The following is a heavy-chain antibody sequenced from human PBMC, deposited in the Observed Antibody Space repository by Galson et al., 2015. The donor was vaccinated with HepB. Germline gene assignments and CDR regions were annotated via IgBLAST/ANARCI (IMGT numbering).Heavy chain of an antibody. V-gene: IGHV3-21*01. D-gene: IGHD6-13*01. CDR1: GFTFSSYS. CDR2: ISSSSSYI. J-gene: IGHJ4*02. Sequence: SLRLSCPASGFTFSSYSMDRVRPAPGKGLEWVSSISSSSSYIYYADSVKGRFTISRDNAKNSLYLQMNSLRAEDTAVYYCARLPGIAAAGVDYWGQGTLVTVSS. CDR3: ARLPGIAAAGVDY.